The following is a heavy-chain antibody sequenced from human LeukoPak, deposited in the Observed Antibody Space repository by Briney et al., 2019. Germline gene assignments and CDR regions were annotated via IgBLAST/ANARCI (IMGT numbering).Heavy chain of an antibody. CDR1: GGSFSAYY. CDR3: AKDKRRAYGDFDY. CDR2: FSGSGGST. D-gene: IGHD4-17*01. Sequence: ETLSLTCAVYGGSFSAYYWSWVRQAPGKGLEWVSAFSGSGGSTYYADSVKGRFTISRDNSKNTLYLQMNSLRAEDTAVYYCAKDKRRAYGDFDYWGQGTLVTVSS. V-gene: IGHV3-23*01. J-gene: IGHJ4*02.